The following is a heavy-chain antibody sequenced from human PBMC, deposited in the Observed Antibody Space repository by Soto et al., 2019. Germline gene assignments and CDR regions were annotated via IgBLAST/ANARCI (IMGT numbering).Heavy chain of an antibody. CDR1: GGSFSGYY. J-gene: IGHJ4*02. D-gene: IGHD2-15*01. CDR2: INHSGST. Sequence: PSETLSLTCAVYGGSFSGYYWSWIRQPPGKGLEWIGEINHSGSTNYNPSLKSRVTISVDTSKNQFSLKLSSVTAADTAVYYCASYCSGGSCLDYWGQGTLVTVSS. CDR3: ASYCSGGSCLDY. V-gene: IGHV4-34*01.